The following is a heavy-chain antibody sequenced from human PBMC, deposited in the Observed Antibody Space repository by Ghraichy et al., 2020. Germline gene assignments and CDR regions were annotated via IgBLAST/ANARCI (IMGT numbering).Heavy chain of an antibody. CDR2: ISGSGGST. V-gene: IGHV3-23*01. CDR1: GFTFSSYA. J-gene: IGHJ4*02. Sequence: GGSLRLSCAASGFTFSSYAMSWVRQAPGKGLEWVSAISGSGGSTYYADSVKGRFTISRDNSKNTLYLQMNSLRAEDTAVYYCAKDRIVVVPAATPSANWGQGTLVTVSS. D-gene: IGHD2-2*01. CDR3: AKDRIVVVPAATPSAN.